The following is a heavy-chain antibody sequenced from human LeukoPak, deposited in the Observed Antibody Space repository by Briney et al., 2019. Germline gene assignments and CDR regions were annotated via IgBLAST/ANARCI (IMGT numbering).Heavy chain of an antibody. V-gene: IGHV1-2*02. D-gene: IGHD1-26*01. CDR2: INPNSGGT. J-gene: IGHJ4*02. Sequence: ASVKVSRKASGYTFTGYYMHWLRHAPGQGLEWMGWINPNSGGTNYAQKFQGRVTLTRDTSISTAYMELSRLRFDDTAVYYCARAIFVGYSGFDYWGQGTLVTVSS. CDR3: ARAIFVGYSGFDY. CDR1: GYTFTGYY.